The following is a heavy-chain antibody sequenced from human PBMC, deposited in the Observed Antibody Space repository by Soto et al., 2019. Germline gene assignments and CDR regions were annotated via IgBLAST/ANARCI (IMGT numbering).Heavy chain of an antibody. V-gene: IGHV1-69*01. CDR3: ARAPPAYCSGGSCYSYYYYYGMDV. J-gene: IGHJ6*02. D-gene: IGHD2-15*01. Sequence: QVQLVQSGAEVQKPGSSVKVSCKASGGTFSSYAISWVRQAPGQGLEWMGGIIPIFGTANYAQKFQGRVTITADESTSTAYMELSSLRSEDTAVYYCARAPPAYCSGGSCYSYYYYYGMDVWGQGTTVTVSS. CDR2: IIPIFGTA. CDR1: GGTFSSYA.